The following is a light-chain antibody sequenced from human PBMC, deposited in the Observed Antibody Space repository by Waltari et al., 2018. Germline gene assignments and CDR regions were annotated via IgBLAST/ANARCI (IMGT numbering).Light chain of an antibody. V-gene: IGKV3-15*01. CDR1: QSVSSN. CDR3: QQYNTWPT. Sequence: CRASQSVSSNLAWYQQKPGQAPRLLIYGASTRATGIPDRFSGSGSGTEFTLTISSLQSEDFAVYYCQQYNTWPTFGQGTKVEI. J-gene: IGKJ1*01. CDR2: GAS.